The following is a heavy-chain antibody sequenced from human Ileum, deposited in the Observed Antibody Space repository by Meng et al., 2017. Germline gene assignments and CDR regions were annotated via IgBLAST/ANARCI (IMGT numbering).Heavy chain of an antibody. D-gene: IGHD6-19*01. Sequence: VPLHQWCAELLTPSESHALPVTVLGKSLYDTWWSEIRRSLCKGLEWIGEISHYGNTNFGPSIKSRVMISLVTSIDQFSLRLTSVTAAYAAVYYRAREDFRGDSRYSCGLSHWGQGTLVTVSS. V-gene: IGHV4-34*01. CDR2: ISHYGNT. CDR3: AREDFRGDSRYSCGLSH. J-gene: IGHJ4*02. CDR1: GKSLYDTW.